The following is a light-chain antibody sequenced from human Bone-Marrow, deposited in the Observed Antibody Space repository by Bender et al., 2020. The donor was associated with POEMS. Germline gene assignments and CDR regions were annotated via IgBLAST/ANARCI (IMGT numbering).Light chain of an antibody. J-gene: IGLJ2*01. CDR3: QAWYAGSLLV. CDR2: DDS. Sequence: SYVLTQPPSVSVAPGQTARITCGGHDIGSKSVHWYHQKPGQAPVLVIYDDSDRPSGIPERFSGSNSGNTATLTISGTQAVDEADYFCQAWYAGSLLVFGGGTKLTVL. V-gene: IGLV3-21*02. CDR1: DIGSKS.